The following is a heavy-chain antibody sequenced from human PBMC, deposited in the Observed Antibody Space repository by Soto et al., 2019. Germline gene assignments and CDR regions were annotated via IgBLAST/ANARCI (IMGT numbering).Heavy chain of an antibody. V-gene: IGHV4-4*02. Sequence: QVQLQESGPGLVKPSGTLSLTCAVSGGSISSSNWWSWVRQPPGKGLEWIGEIYHSGSTNYNPSLKSRVTISVDKSKNQFALKPSSETAADTAVYYCARVGYSYGYGEIDWYWGQGTLVTVSS. D-gene: IGHD5-18*01. CDR3: ARVGYSYGYGEIDWY. J-gene: IGHJ4*02. CDR2: IYHSGST. CDR1: GGSISSSNW.